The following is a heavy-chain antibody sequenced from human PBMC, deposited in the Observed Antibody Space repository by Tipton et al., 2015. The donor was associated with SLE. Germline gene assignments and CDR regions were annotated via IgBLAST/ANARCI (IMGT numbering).Heavy chain of an antibody. J-gene: IGHJ3*02. V-gene: IGHV4-4*02. CDR2: VFGNGNT. D-gene: IGHD2-15*01. Sequence: TLSLTCTVSGDSITRNHCWSWVRQPPGKGLEWIGEVFGNGNTNYNPSLKSRVTISLYTSKKQLSLRMRSLTAADTAVYYCARDRGVVVVAARRGAFDIWGQGTMVTVSS. CDR3: ARDRGVVVVAARRGAFDI. CDR1: GDSITRNHC.